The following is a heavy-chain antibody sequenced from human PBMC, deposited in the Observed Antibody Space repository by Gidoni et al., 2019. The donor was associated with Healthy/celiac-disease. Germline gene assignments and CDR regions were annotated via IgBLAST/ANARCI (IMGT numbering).Heavy chain of an antibody. CDR3: ARGEALSQWGWFDP. Sequence: QVQLVQSGAEVKKPGSSVKVSCKASGGTFSSYDISWVRQAPGQGLEWMGWIIPICGTANYAQTFQGRVTITADESTSTAYMGMSSMRSENTAVYYCARGEALSQWGWFDPWGQGTLVTVSS. CDR2: IIPICGTA. CDR1: GGTFSSYD. D-gene: IGHD1-26*01. V-gene: IGHV1-69*01. J-gene: IGHJ5*02.